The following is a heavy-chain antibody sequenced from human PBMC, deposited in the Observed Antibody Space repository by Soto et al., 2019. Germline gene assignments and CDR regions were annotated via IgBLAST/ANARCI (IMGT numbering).Heavy chain of an antibody. D-gene: IGHD3-10*01. CDR2: IYHSGST. Sequence: TSETLSLTCAVFGGSINSRYWWSLVRPSPGKGLEWIGEIYHSGSTNYNPSLKSRVTISVDKSKNQFSLNLSSVTAADTAVYYCARDQNGSGNYYTRYFDYWGQGTLVTVSS. V-gene: IGHV4-4*02. J-gene: IGHJ4*02. CDR1: GGSINSRYW. CDR3: ARDQNGSGNYYTRYFDY.